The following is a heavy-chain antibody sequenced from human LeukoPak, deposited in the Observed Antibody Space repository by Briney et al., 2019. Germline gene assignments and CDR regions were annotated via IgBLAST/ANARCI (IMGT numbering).Heavy chain of an antibody. CDR3: AEVERRNY. CDR2: IYHSGST. CDR1: GYSISSGYY. Sequence: SETLSLTCAVSGYSISSGYYWGWIRQPPGKGLEWIGSIYHSGSTYYNPSLKSRVTISVDTSKNQFSMKLRFVTAADTAVYYCAEVERRNYWGQGTLVTVSS. D-gene: IGHD1-1*01. V-gene: IGHV4-38-2*01. J-gene: IGHJ4*02.